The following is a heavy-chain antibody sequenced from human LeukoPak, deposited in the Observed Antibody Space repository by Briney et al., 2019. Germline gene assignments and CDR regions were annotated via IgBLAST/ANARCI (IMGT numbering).Heavy chain of an antibody. V-gene: IGHV1-2*02. Sequence: GASVKVSCKAAGYTFTGYYMHWVRQAPGQGLEWMGWINPNSGGTNYAQKFQGRVTMTRDTSITTAYMELSRLRSDDTAVYYCARRYFVSGSYYTDYWGQGTLSPSPQ. CDR2: INPNSGGT. J-gene: IGHJ4*02. CDR1: GYTFTGYY. D-gene: IGHD3-10*01. CDR3: ARRYFVSGSYYTDY.